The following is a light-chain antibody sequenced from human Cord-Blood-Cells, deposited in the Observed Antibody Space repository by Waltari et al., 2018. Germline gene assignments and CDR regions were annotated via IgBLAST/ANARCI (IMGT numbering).Light chain of an antibody. CDR3: QQYGSSPPYT. CDR1: QSVSSSY. V-gene: IGKV3-20*01. Sequence: ELVLTQSPGTLSLSPGERATLSCRACQSVSSSYLAWYQQKPGQAPRLLIYGASSRATGIPDRFSGSGSGTDCTLTISRLEPEDVAVYYCQQYGSSPPYTFGQGTKLEIK. CDR2: GAS. J-gene: IGKJ2*01.